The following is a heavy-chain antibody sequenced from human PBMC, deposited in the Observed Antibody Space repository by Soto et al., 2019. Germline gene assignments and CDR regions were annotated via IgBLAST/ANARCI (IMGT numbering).Heavy chain of an antibody. V-gene: IGHV3-30-3*01. D-gene: IGHD3-3*01. Sequence: QVQLVESGGGVVQPGRSLRLSCAASGFTFSSYAMHWVRQAPGKGLEWVAVISYDGSNKYYADSVKGRFTISRDNSKHTMYLQMNSLTAEDTAVYYCARETYYDFWSGPYYGMDVWGQGTTVTVSS. J-gene: IGHJ6*02. CDR1: GFTFSSYA. CDR2: ISYDGSNK. CDR3: ARETYYDFWSGPYYGMDV.